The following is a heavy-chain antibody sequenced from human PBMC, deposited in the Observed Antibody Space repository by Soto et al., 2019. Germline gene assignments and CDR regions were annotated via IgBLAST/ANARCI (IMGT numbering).Heavy chain of an antibody. V-gene: IGHV3-23*01. J-gene: IGHJ4*02. Sequence: GGSLRLSCAASGVTFTSYAMSWVRLTPGNGLEWVSAISGSGSNTFYADSVRGRFTISRDNSKNTVFLQMNNLRAEDTAVYFCARDRATFDYWGQGTRVTVSS. D-gene: IGHD1-26*01. CDR3: ARDRATFDY. CDR1: GVTFTSYA. CDR2: ISGSGSNT.